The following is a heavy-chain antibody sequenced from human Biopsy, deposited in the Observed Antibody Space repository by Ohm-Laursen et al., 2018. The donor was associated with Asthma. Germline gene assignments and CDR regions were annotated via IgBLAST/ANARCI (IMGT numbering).Heavy chain of an antibody. CDR3: ARKAGSCISRTCYSLDF. J-gene: IGHJ4*02. CDR1: GGTFNTYV. V-gene: IGHV1-69*13. CDR2: INSVFGTT. Sequence: SVKVSCKSLGGTFNTYVIGWVRQAPGQGLVWLGGINSVFGTTTYPQKFQDRVTITADDSTSTVYMELSSLRSEDTAVYYCARKAGSCISRTCYSLDFWGQGTLVTVSS. D-gene: IGHD2-2*01.